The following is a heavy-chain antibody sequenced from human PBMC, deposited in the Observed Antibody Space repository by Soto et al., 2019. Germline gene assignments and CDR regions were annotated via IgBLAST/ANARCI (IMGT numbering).Heavy chain of an antibody. CDR1: GFSLTTDRVG. D-gene: IGHD1-26*01. Sequence: QITLKESGPTLVKPTQTLTLTCTFSGFSLTTDRVGVGWIRQPPGEALEWLAVIYWDDSKTYRPSLESRLTITKDTSKNQVALTMTNMDSLETAKYYCAHAYGGRSLYWGQGTLVTVSS. CDR3: AHAYGGRSLY. J-gene: IGHJ4*02. V-gene: IGHV2-5*02. CDR2: IYWDDSK.